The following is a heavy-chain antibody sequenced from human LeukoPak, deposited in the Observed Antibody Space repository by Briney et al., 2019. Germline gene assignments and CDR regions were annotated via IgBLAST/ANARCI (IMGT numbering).Heavy chain of an antibody. CDR3: AREWAYDILTGYYINPPDY. CDR1: GFSFSSSV. D-gene: IGHD3-9*01. J-gene: IGHJ4*02. CDR2: ISGGGGST. Sequence: GGSLRLSCAASGFSFSSSVMSWVRQAPGKGLEWVSAISGGGGSTYYADSVKGRFNISRDSSKNTLYLQMNSLRAEGTAVYYCAREWAYDILTGYYINPPDYWGQGTLVTVSS. V-gene: IGHV3-23*01.